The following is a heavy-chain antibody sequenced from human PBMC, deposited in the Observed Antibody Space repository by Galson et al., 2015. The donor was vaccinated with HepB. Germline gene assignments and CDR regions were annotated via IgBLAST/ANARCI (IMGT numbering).Heavy chain of an antibody. CDR2: ISYDGSNK. V-gene: IGHV3-30*18. Sequence: SLRLSCAASGFTFSSYGMHWVRQAPGKGLEWVAVISYDGSNKYYADSVKGRFTISRDNSKNTLYLQMNSLRAEDTAVYYCAKDDDYYDSNTFDYRGQGTLVTVSS. CDR1: GFTFSSYG. J-gene: IGHJ4*02. CDR3: AKDDDYYDSNTFDY. D-gene: IGHD3-22*01.